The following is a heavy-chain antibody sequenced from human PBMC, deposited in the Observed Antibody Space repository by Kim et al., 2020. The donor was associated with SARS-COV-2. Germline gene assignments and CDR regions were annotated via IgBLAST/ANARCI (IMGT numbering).Heavy chain of an antibody. D-gene: IGHD3-10*01. Sequence: SETLSLTCTVSGGSISSSSYYWGWIRQPPGKGLEWIGSIYYSGSTYYNPSLKSRVTISVDTSKNQFSLKLSSVTAADTAVYYCARINYYGSGNGLNWFDPWGQGTLVTVSS. CDR2: IYYSGST. J-gene: IGHJ5*02. V-gene: IGHV4-39*01. CDR1: GGSISSSSYY. CDR3: ARINYYGSGNGLNWFDP.